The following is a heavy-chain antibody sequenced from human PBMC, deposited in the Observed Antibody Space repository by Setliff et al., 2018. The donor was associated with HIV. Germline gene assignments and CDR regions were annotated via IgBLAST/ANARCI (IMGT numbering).Heavy chain of an antibody. CDR1: GFTFSSYG. D-gene: IGHD6-13*01. CDR3: ARGFSSSWYSTPDY. V-gene: IGHV3-33*01. J-gene: IGHJ4*02. CDR2: IWSDGSNE. Sequence: PGGSLRLSCAASGFTFSSYGMHWVRQAPGKGLEWVAVIWSDGSNEYFADSVKGRFTISRDNSKNTLYLQMNSLRVEDTAVYYCARGFSSSWYSTPDYWGQGTPVTVSS.